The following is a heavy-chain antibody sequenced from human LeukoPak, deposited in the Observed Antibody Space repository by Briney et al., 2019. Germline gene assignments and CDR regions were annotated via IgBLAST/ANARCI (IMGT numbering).Heavy chain of an antibody. V-gene: IGHV1-2*02. D-gene: IGHD4-17*01. CDR1: GYTFTDYY. J-gene: IGHJ3*02. Sequence: GASVKVSCKASGYTFTDYYMHWVRQAPGQGLEWVGWINPNNGGTSYRQRFQGRVTMTRDTSISTAYMDLSRLTSDDTAVYYCATHADGDFLGFDIWGQGTMVTVSS. CDR3: ATHADGDFLGFDI. CDR2: INPNNGGT.